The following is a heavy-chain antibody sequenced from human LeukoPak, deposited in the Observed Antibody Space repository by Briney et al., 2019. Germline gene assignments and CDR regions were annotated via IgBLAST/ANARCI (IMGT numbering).Heavy chain of an antibody. D-gene: IGHD2-15*01. CDR1: GGSISSYY. Sequence: SETLSLTCTVSGGSISSYYWSWIRQPPGKGLEWIGYIYYSGSTNYNPSLKSRVTISVDTSKNQFSLKLSSVTAADTAVYYCARGRGYCSGGSCYSFGLRSVFDYWGQGTLVTVSS. CDR3: ARGRGYCSGGSCYSFGLRSVFDY. J-gene: IGHJ4*02. CDR2: IYYSGST. V-gene: IGHV4-59*12.